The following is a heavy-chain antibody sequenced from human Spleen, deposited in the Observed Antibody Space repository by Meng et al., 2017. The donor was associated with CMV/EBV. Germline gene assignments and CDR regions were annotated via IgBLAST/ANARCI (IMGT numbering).Heavy chain of an antibody. J-gene: IGHJ6*02. CDR3: AKDLRVRPSYGMDV. V-gene: IGHV3-23*01. CDR2: ISGSGGST. CDR1: GFTFSNYN. Sequence: GGSLRLSCAASGFTFSNYNMSWVRQAPGKGLEWVSAISGSGGSTYYADSVKGRFTISRDNSKNTLYLQMNSLRAEDTAVYYCAKDLRVRPSYGMDVWGQGTTVTVSS.